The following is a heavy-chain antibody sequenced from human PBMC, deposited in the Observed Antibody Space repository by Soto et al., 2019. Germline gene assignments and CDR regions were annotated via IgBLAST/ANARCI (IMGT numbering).Heavy chain of an antibody. CDR3: ARAANYVGRSIDY. CDR1: GDSISSSSYY. Sequence: QLQLQESGPGLVKPSETLSLTCTVSGDSISSSSYYWGWIRQPPGKGLEWIGTIYYSGNTYYSPSLKSRVTISVDTSKNQFSLKLNSVTAADTAVYYCARAANYVGRSIDYWGQGTLVTVSS. CDR2: IYYSGNT. D-gene: IGHD3-16*01. J-gene: IGHJ4*02. V-gene: IGHV4-39*02.